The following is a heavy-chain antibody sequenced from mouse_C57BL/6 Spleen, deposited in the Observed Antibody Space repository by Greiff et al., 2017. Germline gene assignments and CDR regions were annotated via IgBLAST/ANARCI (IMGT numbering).Heavy chain of an antibody. CDR2: IHPNSGST. CDR1: GYTFTSYW. D-gene: IGHD2-3*01. J-gene: IGHJ4*01. V-gene: IGHV1-64*01. CDR3: ARVDGCYVGAMDY. Sequence: QVHVKQPGAELVKPGASVKLSCKASGYTFTSYWMHWVQQGPGQGLEWIGMIHPNSGSTNYNEKFKSKAPLTVDKSSRTAYMQLISLTSEDAAVYYCARVDGCYVGAMDYWGQGTSVTVSA.